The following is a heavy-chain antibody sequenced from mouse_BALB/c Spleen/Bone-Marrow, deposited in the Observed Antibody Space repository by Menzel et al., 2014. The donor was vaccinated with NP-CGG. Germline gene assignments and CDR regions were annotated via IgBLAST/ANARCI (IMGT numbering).Heavy chain of an antibody. CDR3: ARRQLGPYAMDY. CDR2: IYPGDGDT. D-gene: IGHD3-1*01. Sequence: VKLQESGAELARPGASVKLSCKASGYTFTSYWMQWVKQRPGQGLEWIGAIYPGDGDTRYTQKFKGKATLTADKSSSTAYMQLSSLASEDSAVYYCARRQLGPYAMDYWGQGTSVTVSS. CDR1: GYTFTSYW. V-gene: IGHV1-87*01. J-gene: IGHJ4*01.